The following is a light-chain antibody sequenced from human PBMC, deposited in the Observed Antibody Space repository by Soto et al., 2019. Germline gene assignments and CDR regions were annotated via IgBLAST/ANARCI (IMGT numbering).Light chain of an antibody. CDR3: SSYTSSSIDDV. CDR2: EVS. CDR1: SSDVGGYNY. J-gene: IGLJ1*01. V-gene: IGLV2-14*01. Sequence: QSVLTQPASVSGSPGQSITISCTGTSSDVGGYNYVSWYQQHPGKDPKLMIYEVSNRPSGVSNRFSGSKSGNTAALTISGFQAEEEADYYCSSYTSSSIDDVFGTGTKLTVL.